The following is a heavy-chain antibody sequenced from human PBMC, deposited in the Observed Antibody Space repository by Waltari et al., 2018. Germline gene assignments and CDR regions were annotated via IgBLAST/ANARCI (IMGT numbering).Heavy chain of an antibody. CDR2: ST. V-gene: IGHV4-59*01. CDR3: AREAPLRGYSGYTEFDY. D-gene: IGHD5-12*01. J-gene: IGHJ4*02. Sequence: STNYNPSLKSRVTISVDTSKNQFSLKLSSVTAADTAVYYCAREAPLRGYSGYTEFDYWGQGTLVTVSS.